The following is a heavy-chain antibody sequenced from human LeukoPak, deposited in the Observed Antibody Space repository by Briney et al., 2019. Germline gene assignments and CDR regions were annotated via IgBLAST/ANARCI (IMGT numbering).Heavy chain of an antibody. CDR3: ARSVRGVTYYYFDY. D-gene: IGHD3-10*01. CDR1: GYTFTSYA. J-gene: IGHJ4*02. CDR2: INAGNGNT. Sequence: ASVKVSCKASGYTFTSYAMHWVRQAPGQRLEWMGWINAGNGNTKYSQKFQGRVTITRDTSASTAYMELSSLRSEDTAVYYCARSVRGVTYYYFDYWGQGTLATVSS. V-gene: IGHV1-3*01.